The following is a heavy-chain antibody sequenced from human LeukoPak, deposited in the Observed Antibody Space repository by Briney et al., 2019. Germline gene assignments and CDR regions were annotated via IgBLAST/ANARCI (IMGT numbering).Heavy chain of an antibody. CDR2: VSSTGGTT. D-gene: IGHD6-13*01. J-gene: IGHJ4*02. CDR1: GFTFSNYA. CDR3: AKPISSSWYADFDY. Sequence: GGSLRLSCAASGFTFSNYAMSWVRQAPGKGLEWVSSVSSTGGTTYYADSVKGRFTISRDNSKNTLYLQMNSLRAEDTAVYYCAKPISSSWYADFDYWGQGTLVTVSS. V-gene: IGHV3-23*01.